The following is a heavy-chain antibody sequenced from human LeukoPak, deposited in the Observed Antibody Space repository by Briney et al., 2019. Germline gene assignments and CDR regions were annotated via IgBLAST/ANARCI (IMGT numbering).Heavy chain of an antibody. CDR3: ASPSPDSSGHPPLD. D-gene: IGHD3-22*01. V-gene: IGHV3-53*01. CDR2: IYSGGST. J-gene: IGHJ4*02. CDR1: GGSISSSSYY. Sequence: PSETLSLTCTVSGGSISSSSYYWGWIRQAPGKGLEWVSVIYSGGSTYYADSVKGRFTISRDNSKNTLYLQMNSLRAEDTAVYYCASPSPDSSGHPPLDWGQGTLVTVSS.